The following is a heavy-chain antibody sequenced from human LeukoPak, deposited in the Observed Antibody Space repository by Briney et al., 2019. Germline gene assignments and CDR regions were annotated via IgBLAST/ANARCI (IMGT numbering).Heavy chain of an antibody. Sequence: GGSLTLSCAASGFTFSSYGMHWVRQAPGKGLEGVAFLRYDGSNKYYADSEKGRFTISIDNSKNTMYLQMNSLRAEDTAVYYCAKEGTGEFDYWGQGTLVTVSS. V-gene: IGHV3-30*02. CDR1: GFTFSSYG. D-gene: IGHD7-27*01. CDR3: AKEGTGEFDY. CDR2: LRYDGSNK. J-gene: IGHJ4*02.